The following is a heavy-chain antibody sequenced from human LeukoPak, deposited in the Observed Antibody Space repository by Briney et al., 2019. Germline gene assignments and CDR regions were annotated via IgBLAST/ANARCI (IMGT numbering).Heavy chain of an antibody. J-gene: IGHJ4*02. CDR1: GFTFSSYA. CDR3: ARDLVFLEWFNLGPHDY. Sequence: RPGGSLRLSCAASGFTFSSYAMSWVRQGPGKGLEWVSTIDNSGGGTYYADSVKGRFTISRDNSKNTLYLQMNSLRAEDTAVYYCARDLVFLEWFNLGPHDYWGQGTLVTVSS. CDR2: IDNSGGGT. D-gene: IGHD3-3*01. V-gene: IGHV3-23*01.